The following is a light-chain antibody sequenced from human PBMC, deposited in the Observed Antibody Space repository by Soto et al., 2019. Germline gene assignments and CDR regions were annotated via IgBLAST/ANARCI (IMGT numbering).Light chain of an antibody. V-gene: IGKV3-20*01. CDR2: GTS. CDR3: QQYGRSPYT. J-gene: IGKJ2*01. Sequence: IVLTQSPGTLSMYPGESATLSCRASQRVSSGFLAWYQQKPGQAPRLLIYGTSTRATAVPDRFSGGGSGTDFTLTISGLEPEDFAVYYCQQYGRSPYTFGQGTKLDIK. CDR1: QRVSSGF.